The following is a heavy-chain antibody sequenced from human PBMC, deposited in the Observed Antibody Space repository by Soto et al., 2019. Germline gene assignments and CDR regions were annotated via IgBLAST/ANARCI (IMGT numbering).Heavy chain of an antibody. Sequence: GGSLRLSCAASGFTFSSYAMSWVRQAPGKGLEWVSAISGSGGSTYYADSVKGRFTISRDNSKNTLYLQMNSLRAEDTAVYYCVKDRSAYDSSGYRYEVYYFDYWGQGTLVTVSS. V-gene: IGHV3-23*01. J-gene: IGHJ4*02. D-gene: IGHD3-22*01. CDR1: GFTFSSYA. CDR2: ISGSGGST. CDR3: VKDRSAYDSSGYRYEVYYFDY.